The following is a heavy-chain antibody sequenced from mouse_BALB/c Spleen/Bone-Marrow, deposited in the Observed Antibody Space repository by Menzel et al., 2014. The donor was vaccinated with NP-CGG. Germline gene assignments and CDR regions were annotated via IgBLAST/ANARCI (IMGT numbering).Heavy chain of an antibody. V-gene: IGHV1S22*01. Sequence: LQQPGSELVRPGASVKLSCKASGYTFTSYWMHWVKQRPGQGLEWIGNIYPGSGSTNYDEKFKSKATLTVGTPSSTAYMQLSSLTSEDSAVYYCTRLGSTMITTDAYWGQGTLVTVSA. J-gene: IGHJ3*01. CDR3: TRLGSTMITTDAY. D-gene: IGHD2-4*01. CDR1: GYTFTSYW. CDR2: IYPGSGST.